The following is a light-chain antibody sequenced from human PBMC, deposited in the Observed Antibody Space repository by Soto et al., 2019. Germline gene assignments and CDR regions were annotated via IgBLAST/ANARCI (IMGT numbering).Light chain of an antibody. CDR3: QSYGGNTHPV. V-gene: IGLV6-57*02. J-gene: IGLJ7*01. CDR2: EDK. Sequence: NFMLTQPHSVSESPGKMVTISCTGSSGSIAGNYVQWYQQRPGRAPTTVIYEDKKRPSGVPARFSGSIDSSSNSASLTISGLKTEDEADYYCQSYGGNTHPVFGGGTQLTVL. CDR1: SGSIAGNY.